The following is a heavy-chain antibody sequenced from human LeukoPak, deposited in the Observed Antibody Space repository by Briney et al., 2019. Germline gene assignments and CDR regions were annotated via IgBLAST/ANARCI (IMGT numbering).Heavy chain of an antibody. J-gene: IGHJ6*02. V-gene: IGHV3-30-3*01. CDR3: ARDGIAVAGTIYYYYGMDV. CDR2: ISYDGGNK. CDR1: GFTFSSYA. Sequence: PGGSLRLSCAASGFTFSSYAMHWVRQAPGKGLEWVADISYDGGNKFYADSVKGRFTIFRDNSKNTLYLQMNSLRAEDTAVYYCARDGIAVAGTIYYYYGMDVWGQGTTVTVSS. D-gene: IGHD6-19*01.